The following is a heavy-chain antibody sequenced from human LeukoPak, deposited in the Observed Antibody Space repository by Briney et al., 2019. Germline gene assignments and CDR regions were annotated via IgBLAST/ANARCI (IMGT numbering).Heavy chain of an antibody. CDR2: ISSTSSLI. J-gene: IGHJ4*02. CDR1: GFTFSSFN. CDR3: ARYNSGWNDY. D-gene: IGHD6-19*01. V-gene: IGHV3-21*01. Sequence: GGSLRLSCAASGFTFSSFNMNWVRQAPGKGLEWVSSISSTSSLIWYADSLKGRFTISRDNAKNSLYLQMDSLRAEDTAIYYCARYNSGWNDYWGQGTLVTVSS.